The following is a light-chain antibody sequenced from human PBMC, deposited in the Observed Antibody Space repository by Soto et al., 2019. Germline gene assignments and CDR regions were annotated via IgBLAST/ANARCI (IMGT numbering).Light chain of an antibody. CDR1: SSDVGGYNY. J-gene: IGLJ1*01. V-gene: IGLV2-14*01. CDR3: SSYTSSSTPYV. Sequence: QSALTQPASVSGSPGQLITISCTGTSSDVGGYNYVSWYQQHPGKAPKLMIYEVSNRPSGVSNRFSGSKSGNTASLTISGLQAEDEADYYCSSYTSSSTPYVFGTGTKV. CDR2: EVS.